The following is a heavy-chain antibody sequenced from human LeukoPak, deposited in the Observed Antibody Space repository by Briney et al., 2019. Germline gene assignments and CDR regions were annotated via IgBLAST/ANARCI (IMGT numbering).Heavy chain of an antibody. CDR1: GFTFSSYW. D-gene: IGHD2-15*01. J-gene: IGHJ3*02. Sequence: GGSLRLSCAASGFTFSSYWMHWVRQAPGKGLEWVAVISYDGSNKYYADSVKGRFTISRDNSKNTLYLQMNSLRAEDTAVYYCAKDRSPYCSGGSCYSYASDIWGQGTMVTVSS. V-gene: IGHV3-30*18. CDR3: AKDRSPYCSGGSCYSYASDI. CDR2: ISYDGSNK.